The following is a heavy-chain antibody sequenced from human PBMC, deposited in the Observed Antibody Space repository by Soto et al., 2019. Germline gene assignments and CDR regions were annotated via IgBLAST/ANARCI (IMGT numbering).Heavy chain of an antibody. V-gene: IGHV3-23*01. D-gene: IGHD3-10*01. J-gene: IGHJ4*01. Sequence: EVQLLESGGGLVQPGGSLRLSCAASGFTFNNYAMTWVRQAPGKGLDWVSAISGCGDTTSYADSVKGRFTVSRDGSKNTLYLQMSSLRAEDTALYYCAKGRGGSGSLTPRVDFWGHGTLVTGSS. CDR2: ISGCGDTT. CDR1: GFTFNNYA. CDR3: AKGRGGSGSLTPRVDF.